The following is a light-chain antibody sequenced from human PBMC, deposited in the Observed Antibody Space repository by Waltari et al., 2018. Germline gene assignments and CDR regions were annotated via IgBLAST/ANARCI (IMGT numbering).Light chain of an antibody. Sequence: DIVMTQTPVSLSVTPGQSASISCKSSQSLLYTDGKTYFYWYLQKAGQLPQLLIYEISKRFSGVPDRFSGSGSGTDFTLKISRVEAEDVGVYYCMQTKQFPWTLGQGTKVEVK. J-gene: IGKJ1*01. CDR2: EIS. V-gene: IGKV2D-29*01. CDR1: QSLLYTDGKTY. CDR3: MQTKQFPWT.